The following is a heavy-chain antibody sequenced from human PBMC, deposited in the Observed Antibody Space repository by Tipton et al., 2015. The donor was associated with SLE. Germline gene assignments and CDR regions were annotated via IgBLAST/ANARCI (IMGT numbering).Heavy chain of an antibody. J-gene: IGHJ6*03. D-gene: IGHD3-10*01. CDR1: GGSFSGYY. CDR2: IYTSGST. V-gene: IGHV4-4*09. CDR3: ARVGYLGSGKTWDMDV. Sequence: TLSLTCAVYGGSFSGYYWSWIRQPAGKGLEWIGYIYTSGSTNYNPSLKTRVNISVDTSRNQLSLRLSSVTAADTAMYYCARVGYLGSGKTWDMDVWGKGITVTVSS.